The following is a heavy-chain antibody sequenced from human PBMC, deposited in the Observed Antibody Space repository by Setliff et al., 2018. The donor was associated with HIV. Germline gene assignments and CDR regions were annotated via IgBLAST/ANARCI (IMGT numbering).Heavy chain of an antibody. CDR2: INSDGTST. CDR1: GFTFSPYW. V-gene: IGHV3-74*03. J-gene: IGHJ4*02. Sequence: PGESLTISCAASGFTFSPYWMHWVRQAPGKGLVWVSRINSDGTSTTYADSVKGRFTISRDNAKNTLYLQMNSLRAEDTAVYYCARYLSYDYDRSSDTFDYWGQGTQVTVS. D-gene: IGHD3-22*01. CDR3: ARYLSYDYDRSSDTFDY.